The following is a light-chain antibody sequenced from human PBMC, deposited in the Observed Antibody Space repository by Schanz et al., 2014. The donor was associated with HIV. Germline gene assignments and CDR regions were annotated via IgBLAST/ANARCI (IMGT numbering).Light chain of an antibody. CDR3: MNCRQAPPT. Sequence: DIVLTQSPLSQPVPPGAPASFSCRSSHNLLHSNGYNYLDWYVQKPGQSPQLLIFLGSHRASGAPDRLSGSGSGADFTRKIIRVEAGDVGGYYCMNCRQAPPTFGQGTKVDIK. CDR1: HNLLHSNGYNY. J-gene: IGKJ1*01. V-gene: IGKV2-28*01. CDR2: LGS.